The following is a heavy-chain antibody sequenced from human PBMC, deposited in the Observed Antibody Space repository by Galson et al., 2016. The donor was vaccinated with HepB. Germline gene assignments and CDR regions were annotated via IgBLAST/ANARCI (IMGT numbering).Heavy chain of an antibody. CDR2: INPGNGNT. CDR3: ARAGLTIFGPNIRAWFDP. Sequence: SVKVSCKASGYTFTRYAIHWVRQAPGQRFEWVGWINPGNGNTKYSQKFQGRVTITRDTSASTVYMELSSLRSEDTAVYYCARAGLTIFGPNIRAWFDPWGEGTVVTVTA. V-gene: IGHV1-3*01. J-gene: IGHJ5*02. CDR1: GYTFTRYA. D-gene: IGHD3-3*01.